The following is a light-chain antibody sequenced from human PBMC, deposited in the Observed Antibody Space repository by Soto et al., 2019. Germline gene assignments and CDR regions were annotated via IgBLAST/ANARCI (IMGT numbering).Light chain of an antibody. Sequence: EIVLTQSAGTLSLSPGERATLSCRASQSVSTSYLAWYQQKPGQAPRLLIYVASSRATGSPDRFSGSESGTDFTLTISRLETEDFAVYYCQQYGSSPPYTFGQWTKREIK. CDR2: VAS. CDR3: QQYGSSPPYT. J-gene: IGKJ2*01. CDR1: QSVSTSY. V-gene: IGKV3-20*01.